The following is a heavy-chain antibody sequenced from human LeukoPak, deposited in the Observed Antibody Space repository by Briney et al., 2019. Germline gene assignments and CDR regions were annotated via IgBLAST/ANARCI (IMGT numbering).Heavy chain of an antibody. V-gene: IGHV1-2*06. J-gene: IGHJ4*02. CDR1: GYTFTDYY. CDR3: ARFDWLLYYFDY. CDR2: INPKSGGT. D-gene: IGHD3-9*01. Sequence: ASVKVSCKASGYTFTDYYVHWVRQAPGQGLERMGRINPKSGGTNYAQKFQGRVTMTRDTSISTVYMELSRLRSDDTAVFYCARFDWLLYYFDYWGQGTLVTVSS.